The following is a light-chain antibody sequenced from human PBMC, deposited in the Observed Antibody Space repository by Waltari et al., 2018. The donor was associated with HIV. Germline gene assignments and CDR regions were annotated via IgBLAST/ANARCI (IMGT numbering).Light chain of an antibody. CDR1: SSDGGDYNY. CDR2: DVS. J-gene: IGLJ1*01. V-gene: IGLV2-14*01. CDR3: SSYTSSSTRV. Sequence: SALTQPPSVSRSPGQSITIPCTGPSSDGGDYNYVSWYLQHPGKAPKLIIYDVSNRPSGVSNRFSGSKSGNTASLSISGLQTEDEADYYCSSYTSSSTRVFGTGTKVTVL.